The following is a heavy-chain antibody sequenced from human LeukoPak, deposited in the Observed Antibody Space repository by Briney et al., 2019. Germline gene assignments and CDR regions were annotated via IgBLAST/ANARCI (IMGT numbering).Heavy chain of an antibody. Sequence: PSETLSLTCAVYGGSFSGYYWSWIRQPPGKGLEWIGEINHSGSANYSPSLKSRVTISLDTSRNQFSLKLNSVTAADTAVYYCAKSNGYGLVDIWGQGTMVTVSS. CDR2: INHSGSA. D-gene: IGHD3-10*01. CDR1: GGSFSGYY. V-gene: IGHV4-34*01. CDR3: AKSNGYGLVDI. J-gene: IGHJ3*02.